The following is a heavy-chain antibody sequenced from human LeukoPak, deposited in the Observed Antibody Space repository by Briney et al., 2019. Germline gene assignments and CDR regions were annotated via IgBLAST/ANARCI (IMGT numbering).Heavy chain of an antibody. Sequence: SETLSLTCAVSGGSISSSNWWSWVRQPPGKGLEWIGEIYHSGSTNYNPSLKSRVTISVDKSKNQFSLKLSSVTAADTAVYYCARNGLLWFGELGGGLDPRGQGTLVTVSS. J-gene: IGHJ5*02. CDR3: ARNGLLWFGELGGGLDP. CDR1: GGSISSSNW. V-gene: IGHV4-4*02. D-gene: IGHD3-10*01. CDR2: IYHSGST.